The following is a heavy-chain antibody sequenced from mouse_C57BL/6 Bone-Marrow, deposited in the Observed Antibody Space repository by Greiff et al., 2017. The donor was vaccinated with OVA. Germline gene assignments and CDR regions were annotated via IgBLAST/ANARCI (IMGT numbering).Heavy chain of an antibody. CDR3: ARDGIYYGSRDFDY. CDR1: GFTFSSYA. J-gene: IGHJ2*01. V-gene: IGHV5-4*03. Sequence: DVKLVESGGGLVKPGGSLKLSCAASGFTFSSYAMSWVRQTPEKRLEWVATISDGGSYTYYPDNVKGRFTISRDNAKNHLYLQMSHLKSEDTAMYYCARDGIYYGSRDFDYWGQGTTLTVSS. CDR2: ISDGGSYT. D-gene: IGHD1-1*01.